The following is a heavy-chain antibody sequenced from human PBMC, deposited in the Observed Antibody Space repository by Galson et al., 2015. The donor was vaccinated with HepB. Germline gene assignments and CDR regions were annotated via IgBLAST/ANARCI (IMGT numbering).Heavy chain of an antibody. CDR1: GGSISGYY. V-gene: IGHV4-4*07. D-gene: IGHD3-22*01. Sequence: LSLTCTVSGGSISGYYWSWIRQPAGKGLEWIGRIYNSGSTNYNPSLKSRVTMSIDTSKNQFSLKLSSVTAADTALYYCARDRNYYDSRRWFDPWGQGTLVTVSS. J-gene: IGHJ5*02. CDR3: ARDRNYYDSRRWFDP. CDR2: IYNSGST.